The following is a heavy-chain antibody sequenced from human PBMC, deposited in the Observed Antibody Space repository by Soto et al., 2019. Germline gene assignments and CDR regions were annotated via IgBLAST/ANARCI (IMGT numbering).Heavy chain of an antibody. D-gene: IGHD3-22*01. Sequence: SETLSLTYNVSGASLDRSNYYWDWIRQSPGKGLEWIGTTYYNGNAYYNPSLRSRVTMSVDTSKNQFSLKLMSVTAADTAVYYCARHFVAVVIKGWGYWGQGTLVTVSS. V-gene: IGHV4-39*01. J-gene: IGHJ4*02. CDR3: ARHFVAVVIKGWGY. CDR2: TYYNGNA. CDR1: GASLDRSNYY.